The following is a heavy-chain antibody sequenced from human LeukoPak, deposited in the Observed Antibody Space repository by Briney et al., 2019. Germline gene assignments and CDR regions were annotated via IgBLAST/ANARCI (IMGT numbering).Heavy chain of an antibody. D-gene: IGHD3-10*01. CDR2: INHSGST. CDR3: ARGGVRGVTTNWFDP. J-gene: IGHJ5*02. V-gene: IGHV4-34*01. Sequence: SETLSLTCAVYGGSFSGYYWSWIRQPPGKGLEWIGEINHSGSTNYNPSLKRRFTISVDSSKNHVSRKLSSVPDGDNAVYYCARGGVRGVTTNWFDPWGQGTLVTVSS. CDR1: GGSFSGYY.